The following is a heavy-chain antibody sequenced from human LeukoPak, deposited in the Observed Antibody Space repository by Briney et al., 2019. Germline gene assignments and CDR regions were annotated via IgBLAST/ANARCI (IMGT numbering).Heavy chain of an antibody. J-gene: IGHJ4*02. D-gene: IGHD6-25*01. CDR1: GGSFSGYY. Sequence: SETLSLTCAVYGGSFSGYYWSWIRQPPGKGLEWIGEINHSGSTNYNPSLKSRVTISVDTSKNQFSLKLSSVTAADTAVYHCARVQQRLANDYWGEGTLVTVSS. CDR2: INHSGST. CDR3: ARVQQRLANDY. V-gene: IGHV4-34*01.